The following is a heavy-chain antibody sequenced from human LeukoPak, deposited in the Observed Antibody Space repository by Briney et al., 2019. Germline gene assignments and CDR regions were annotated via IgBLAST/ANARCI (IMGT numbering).Heavy chain of an antibody. D-gene: IGHD6-19*01. V-gene: IGHV1-8*01. CDR1: GYTFTSYD. CDR2: MNPNSGNT. CDR3: ARDQGIAVAGTHFDY. Sequence: ASVKVSCKASGYTFTSYDINWVRQATGQGLEWMGWMNPNSGNTGYAQKFQGRVTMTRNTSISTAYMELRSLRSDDTAVYYCARDQGIAVAGTHFDYWGQGTLVTVSS. J-gene: IGHJ4*02.